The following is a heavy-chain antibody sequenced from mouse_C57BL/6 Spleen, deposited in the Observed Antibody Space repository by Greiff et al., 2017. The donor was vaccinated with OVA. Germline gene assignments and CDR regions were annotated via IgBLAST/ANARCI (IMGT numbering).Heavy chain of an antibody. J-gene: IGHJ1*03. CDR2: IHPNSGST. CDR3: AKSYYSNHWYFDV. D-gene: IGHD2-5*01. Sequence: VQLQQSGAELVKPGASVKLSCKASGYTFTSYWMHWVKQRPGQGLEWIGMIHPNSGSTNYNEKFKSKATLTVDKSSSTAYMQLSSLTSEDSAVYYCAKSYYSNHWYFDVWGTGTTVTVSS. CDR1: GYTFTSYW. V-gene: IGHV1-64*01.